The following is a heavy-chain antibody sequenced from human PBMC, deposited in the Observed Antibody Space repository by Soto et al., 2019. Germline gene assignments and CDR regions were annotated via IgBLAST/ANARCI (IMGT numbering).Heavy chain of an antibody. J-gene: IGHJ6*02. CDR3: ATLPSFVGNHDFWSGYYHGMDV. D-gene: IGHD3-3*01. Sequence: QVQLVQSGAEVKKPGASVKVSCKASEFIFANYEINWVRQATGQGLEWMGWMNPNSGNTGYAQKFRGRVTMTRDTSISTAYMELSSLTSEDTAVYHCATLPSFVGNHDFWSGYYHGMDVWGQGTTVTVSS. V-gene: IGHV1-8*01. CDR2: MNPNSGNT. CDR1: EFIFANYE.